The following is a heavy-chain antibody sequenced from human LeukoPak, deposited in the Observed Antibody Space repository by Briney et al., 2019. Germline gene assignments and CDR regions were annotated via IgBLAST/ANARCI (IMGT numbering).Heavy chain of an antibody. D-gene: IGHD3-10*01. CDR2: IYTSGST. CDR3: ARTTMVRGAIITAAGWFDP. V-gene: IGHV4-61*02. J-gene: IGHJ5*02. CDR1: GGSISSGSYY. Sequence: SETLSLTCTVSGGSISSGSYYWSWTRQPAGKGLEWIGRIYTSGSTNYNPSLKSRVTISVDTSKNQFSLKLSSVTAADTAVYYCARTTMVRGAIITAAGWFDPWGQGTLVTVSS.